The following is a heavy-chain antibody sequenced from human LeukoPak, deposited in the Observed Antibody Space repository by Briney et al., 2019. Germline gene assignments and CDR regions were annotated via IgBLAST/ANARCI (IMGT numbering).Heavy chain of an antibody. CDR3: ARGSRITIFGVVPDAFDI. CDR1: GGSISSYY. D-gene: IGHD3-3*01. J-gene: IGHJ3*02. V-gene: IGHV4-59*12. Sequence: SETLSLTCTVSGGSISSYYWSWIRQPPGKGLEWIGYIYYSGSTNYNPSLKSRVTISVDTSKNQFSLKLSSVTAADTAVYYCARGSRITIFGVVPDAFDIWGQGTMVTVSS. CDR2: IYYSGST.